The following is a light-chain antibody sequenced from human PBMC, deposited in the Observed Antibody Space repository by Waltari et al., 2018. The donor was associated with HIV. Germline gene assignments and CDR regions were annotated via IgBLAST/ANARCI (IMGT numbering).Light chain of an antibody. CDR1: RDIDTH. CDR3: QQYHESPRT. V-gene: IGKV1-8*01. J-gene: IGKJ1*01. CDR2: GAS. Sequence: APRMTQSPPSVSAATGDTVTITCRASRDIDTHLAWYQHKPGSAPHLLIYGASTLQKGVPPRFNGSGSGTSFSLTVTCLQSEDFATFFCQQYHESPRTFGQGTTVEV.